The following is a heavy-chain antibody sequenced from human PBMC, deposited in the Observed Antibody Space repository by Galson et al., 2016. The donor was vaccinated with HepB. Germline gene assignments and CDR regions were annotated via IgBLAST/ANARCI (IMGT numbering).Heavy chain of an antibody. CDR1: GITVSNNY. Sequence: SLRLSCAASGITVSNNYMAWVRQAPGKGLEWVSVIYSGGGVWYADSVKGRFTISRDSSKNTVYLQRNSLRAADTALYHCARNVGDGCWGQGTLVTVSS. D-gene: IGHD3-10*01. V-gene: IGHV3-53*01. CDR2: IYSGGGV. CDR3: ARNVGDGC. J-gene: IGHJ4*02.